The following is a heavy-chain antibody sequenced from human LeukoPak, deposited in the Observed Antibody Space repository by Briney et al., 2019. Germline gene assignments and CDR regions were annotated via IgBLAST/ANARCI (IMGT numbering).Heavy chain of an antibody. CDR1: GYTFSSYG. V-gene: IGHV1-18*01. CDR3: ARDRWGPLVGDY. CDR2: ISAYDGNR. D-gene: IGHD2-8*02. J-gene: IGHJ4*02. Sequence: ASVKVSCKASGYTFSSYGISWVRQAPGQGLEWMGWISAYDGNRNYAQKFQGRVTMTTDTSTSTAYMELRSLRSDDTAVYYCARDRWGPLVGDYWGQGTLVTVSS.